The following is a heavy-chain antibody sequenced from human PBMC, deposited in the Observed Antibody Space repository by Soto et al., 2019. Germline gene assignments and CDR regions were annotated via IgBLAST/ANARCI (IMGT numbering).Heavy chain of an antibody. CDR1: GFTFSSYA. Sequence: QVQLVESGGGVVQPGRSLRLSCAASGFTFSSYAMHWVRQAPGKGLEWVAVISYDGSNKYYADSVKGRFTISRDNSKNTLYLQMNSLRAEDTAVYFGARGEYYGSGSYYEYFQHWGQGTLVTVSS. J-gene: IGHJ1*01. CDR2: ISYDGSNK. CDR3: ARGEYYGSGSYYEYFQH. D-gene: IGHD3-10*01. V-gene: IGHV3-30-3*01.